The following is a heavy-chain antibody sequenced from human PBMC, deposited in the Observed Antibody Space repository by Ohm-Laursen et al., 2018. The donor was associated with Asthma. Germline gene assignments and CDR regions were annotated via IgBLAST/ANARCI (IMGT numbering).Heavy chain of an antibody. CDR2: INSVFGAT. J-gene: IGHJ4*02. Sequence: GASVKVSCKSSGGTFSNYVFGWVRQAPGQGLEWMGGINSVFGATDYGQKFRGRVTITADESTATVYMELSSLRSDDTALYYCVRKRGSCITSTCYSLDFWGQGTLVTVSS. CDR1: GGTFSNYV. CDR3: VRKRGSCITSTCYSLDF. V-gene: IGHV1-69*13. D-gene: IGHD2-15*01.